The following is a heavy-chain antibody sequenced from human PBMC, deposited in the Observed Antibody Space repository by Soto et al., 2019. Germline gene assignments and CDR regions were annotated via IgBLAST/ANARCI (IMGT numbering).Heavy chain of an antibody. V-gene: IGHV1-24*01. CDR1: GYTLTELS. D-gene: IGHD2-15*01. CDR3: ATDLVVAATPSH. Sequence: ASVKVSCKVSGYTLTELSMHWVRQAPGKGLELMGGFDPEDGETIYAQKFQGRVTMTEDTSTDTAYMELSSLRSEDTAVYYCATDLVVAATPSHWGQGTLVTVSS. J-gene: IGHJ1*01. CDR2: FDPEDGET.